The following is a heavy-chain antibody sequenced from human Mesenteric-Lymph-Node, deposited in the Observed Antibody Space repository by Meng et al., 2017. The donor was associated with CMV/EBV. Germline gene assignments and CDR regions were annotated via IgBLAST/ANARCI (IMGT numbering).Heavy chain of an antibody. V-gene: IGHV3-7*01. Sequence: GESLKISCAASGFTFSSYWMSWVRQAPGKGLEWVANIKQDGSEKYYVDSVKDRFTISRDNPKNSLYLQMNSLRAEDTAVYYCARDFPAARFDYWGQGALVTVSS. J-gene: IGHJ4*02. CDR3: ARDFPAARFDY. CDR2: IKQDGSEK. D-gene: IGHD2-15*01. CDR1: GFTFSSYW.